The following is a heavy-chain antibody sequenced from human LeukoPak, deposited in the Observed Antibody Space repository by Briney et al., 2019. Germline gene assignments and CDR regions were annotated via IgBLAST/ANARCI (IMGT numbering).Heavy chain of an antibody. CDR3: ARGQYSSSSFDY. Sequence: SQTLSLTCTVSGGSISSGSYHWSWIRQPAGKALEWIGRIYPSGSTYYNPSLKSRVTISVDTSKNQFSLKLSSVTAADTAVYYCARGQYSSSSFDYWGQGTLVTVSS. J-gene: IGHJ4*02. CDR1: GGSISSGSYH. V-gene: IGHV4-61*02. D-gene: IGHD6-6*01. CDR2: IYPSGST.